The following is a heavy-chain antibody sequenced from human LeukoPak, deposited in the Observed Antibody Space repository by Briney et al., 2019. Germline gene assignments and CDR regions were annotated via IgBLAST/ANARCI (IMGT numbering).Heavy chain of an antibody. J-gene: IGHJ6*02. CDR1: GFTFSSYA. Sequence: GGSLRLSCAASGFTFSSYAMSWVRQAPGKGLEWVSAISGSGGSTYYADSVKGRFTISRDNSENTLYLQMNSLRAEDTAVYYCAKAAYCSSTSCSDEYYYYYYGMDVWGQGTTVTVSS. D-gene: IGHD2-2*01. CDR3: AKAAYCSSTSCSDEYYYYYYGMDV. CDR2: ISGSGGST. V-gene: IGHV3-23*01.